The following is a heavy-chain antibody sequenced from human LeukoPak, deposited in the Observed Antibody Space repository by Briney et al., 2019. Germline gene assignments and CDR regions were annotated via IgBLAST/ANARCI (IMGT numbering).Heavy chain of an antibody. CDR1: GFTFSSYS. CDR3: AREGPTMVRGASDY. J-gene: IGHJ4*02. D-gene: IGHD3-10*01. Sequence: GGSLRLSCAASGFTFSSYSMNWVRQAPGKGLEWVSSISSSSSYIYYADSVKGRFTISRDNAKNSLYLQMNSLRAEDTAVYYCAREGPTMVRGASDYWGQGTLVTVSS. V-gene: IGHV3-21*01. CDR2: ISSSSSYI.